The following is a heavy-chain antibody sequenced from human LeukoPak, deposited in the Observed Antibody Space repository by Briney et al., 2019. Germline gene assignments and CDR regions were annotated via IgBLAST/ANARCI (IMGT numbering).Heavy chain of an antibody. CDR2: ISSSSSYI. J-gene: IGHJ6*02. V-gene: IGHV3-21*04. CDR1: GFTFSSYS. CDR3: AKSTVTTTIYYYYGMDV. Sequence: PGGSLRLSCAASGFTFSSYSMNWVRQAPGKGLEWVSSISSSSSYIYYADSVKGRFTISRDNSKNTLYLQMNSLRAEDTAVYYCAKSTVTTTIYYYYGMDVWGQGTTVTVSS. D-gene: IGHD4-17*01.